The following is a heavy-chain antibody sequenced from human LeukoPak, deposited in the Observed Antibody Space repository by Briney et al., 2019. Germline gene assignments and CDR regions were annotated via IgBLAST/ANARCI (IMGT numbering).Heavy chain of an antibody. J-gene: IGHJ5*02. D-gene: IGHD3-10*01. V-gene: IGHV3-23*01. CDR3: ARDVLLWFGEGSNWFDP. Sequence: GGTLRLSCAASGFTFSSYGMNWVRQARGKGLEWGSGMSGDGGRTYYADSVKGRFPISNDHSNNTLYLQMNSLRAEDTAVYYCARDVLLWFGEGSNWFDPWGQGTLVTVSS. CDR1: GFTFSSYG. CDR2: MSGDGGRT.